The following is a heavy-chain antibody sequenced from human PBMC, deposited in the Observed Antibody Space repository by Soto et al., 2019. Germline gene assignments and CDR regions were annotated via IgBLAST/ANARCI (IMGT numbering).Heavy chain of an antibody. V-gene: IGHV1-8*01. Sequence: QVQLVQSGAELKKPGASVKVSCKASGYTFSNYDMNWVRQATGQGPEWIGWVNPNNGDTGYAQKFQGRVPLTTDISTPTAYMELTSLRSEDTAIYSCAKVSRKGSAIDFDYWGQGTLITVSS. CDR3: AKVSRKGSAIDFDY. J-gene: IGHJ4*02. CDR1: GYTFSNYD. D-gene: IGHD3-10*01. CDR2: VNPNNGDT.